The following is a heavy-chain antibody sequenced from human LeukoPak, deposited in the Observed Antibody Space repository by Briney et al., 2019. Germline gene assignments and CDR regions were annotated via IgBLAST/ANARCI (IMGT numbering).Heavy chain of an antibody. CDR1: GGSISSGGYY. V-gene: IGHV4-31*03. Sequence: SETLSLTSTVSGGSISSGGYYWSWIRQHPGKGLEWIGYIYYSGSTYYNPSLKSRVTISVDTSKNQFSLKLSSVTAADTAVYYCAREGSSNHYFDYWGQGTLVTVSS. CDR2: IYYSGST. D-gene: IGHD6-6*01. CDR3: AREGSSNHYFDY. J-gene: IGHJ4*02.